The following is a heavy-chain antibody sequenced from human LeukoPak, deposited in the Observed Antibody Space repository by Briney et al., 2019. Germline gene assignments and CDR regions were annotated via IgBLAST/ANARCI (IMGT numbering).Heavy chain of an antibody. J-gene: IGHJ4*02. CDR2: ISGSDGIT. D-gene: IGHD3-3*01. V-gene: IGHV3-23*01. CDR3: AKGPIFGVVRSFDY. CDR1: GFTFSSYA. Sequence: SGGSLRLSCAASGFTFSSYAMSWVRQAPGKGLEWVSAISGSDGITYYADSMKGRFTISRDNSKNTPYLQMNSLRADDTAVYYCAKGPIFGVVRSFDYWGQGTLVTVSS.